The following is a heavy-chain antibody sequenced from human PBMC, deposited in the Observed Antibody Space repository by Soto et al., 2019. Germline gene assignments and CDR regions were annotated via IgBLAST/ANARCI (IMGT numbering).Heavy chain of an antibody. CDR1: GGSFSGYY. D-gene: IGHD3-9*01. CDR3: ATCLLHPGDYYGMDV. V-gene: IGHV4-34*10. Sequence: SETLSLTCAVYGGSFSGYYWSWIRQPPGKGLEWIGEINHSGSTNYNPSLKSRVTMTRDTSTSTVYMELSSLRSEDTAVYYCATCLLHPGDYYGMDVWGQGTTVTVSS. CDR2: INHSGST. J-gene: IGHJ6*02.